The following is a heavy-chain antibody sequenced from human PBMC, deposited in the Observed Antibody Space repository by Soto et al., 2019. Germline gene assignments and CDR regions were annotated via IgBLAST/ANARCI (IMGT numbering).Heavy chain of an antibody. CDR1: GYTFTSYG. CDR2: ISAYNGNT. CDR3: AIVCGIVVVPAAIVGIGGFDP. Sequence: GASVKVSCKASGYTFTSYGISWVRQAPGQGLEWMGWISAYNGNTNYAQKLQGRVTMTTDTSTSTASMELRSLRSDDTAVYYFAIVCGIVVVPAAIVGIGGFDPWGQGTLVTVSS. J-gene: IGHJ5*02. D-gene: IGHD2-2*01. V-gene: IGHV1-18*01.